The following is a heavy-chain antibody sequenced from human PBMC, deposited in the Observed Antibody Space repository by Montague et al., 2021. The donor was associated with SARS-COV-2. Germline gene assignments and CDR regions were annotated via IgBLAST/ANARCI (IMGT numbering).Heavy chain of an antibody. CDR3: ASAFYGDHWAFDV. J-gene: IGHJ3*01. Sequence: CAISGDSVVEPRRRSEEHTPELQSPFQFVCRPQHENKRRSQYPGSLESRITISGDTSKNQFSLQLNSVTPEDTAVYYCASAFYGDHWAFDVWGQGTMVTVSS. D-gene: IGHD3-3*02. CDR2: PQHENKRRS. V-gene: IGHV6-1*01. CDR1: GDSVVEPRRR.